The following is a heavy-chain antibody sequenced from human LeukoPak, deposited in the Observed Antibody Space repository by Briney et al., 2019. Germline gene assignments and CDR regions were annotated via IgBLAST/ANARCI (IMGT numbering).Heavy chain of an antibody. Sequence: GASVKVSCKASGYTFTGYYMHWVRQAPGQGLEWMGWINPNSGGTNYAQKFQGRVTMTRDTSISTAYMELSRLRSDDTAVYYCARDLGRTLGSRYSKLHFDYWGQGTLVTVSS. J-gene: IGHJ4*02. CDR2: INPNSGGT. CDR3: ARDLGRTLGSRYSKLHFDY. V-gene: IGHV1-2*02. D-gene: IGHD3-16*01. CDR1: GYTFTGYY.